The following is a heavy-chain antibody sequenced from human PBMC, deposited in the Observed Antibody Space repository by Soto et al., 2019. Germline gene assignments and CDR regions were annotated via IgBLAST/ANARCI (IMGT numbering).Heavy chain of an antibody. V-gene: IGHV3-30-3*01. CDR1: GFTFSSYA. Sequence: QVQLVESGGGVVQPGRSLRLSCATSGFTFSSYAMHWVRQAPGKGLEWVAVISYDGSSKYYADSVKGRFTISRDNSKNTMYLQMNSLRPEDTALYYCARDRTAQYYYCGMDVWGQGTTVAVSS. J-gene: IGHJ6*02. CDR2: ISYDGSSK. CDR3: ARDRTAQYYYCGMDV. D-gene: IGHD2-21*02.